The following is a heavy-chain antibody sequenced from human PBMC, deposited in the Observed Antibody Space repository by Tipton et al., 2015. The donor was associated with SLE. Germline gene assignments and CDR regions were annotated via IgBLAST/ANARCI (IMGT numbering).Heavy chain of an antibody. Sequence: TLSLTCTVSGGSISSYYWSWIRQPPGKGLEWIGEINHSGSTNYNPSLKSRVTISVDTSKNQFSLKLSSVTAADTAVYYCAGWGVAGTEGSLFGYYGMDVWGQGTTVTVSS. J-gene: IGHJ6*02. V-gene: IGHV4-34*01. CDR3: AGWGVAGTEGSLFGYYGMDV. CDR2: INHSGST. CDR1: GGSISSYY. D-gene: IGHD6-19*01.